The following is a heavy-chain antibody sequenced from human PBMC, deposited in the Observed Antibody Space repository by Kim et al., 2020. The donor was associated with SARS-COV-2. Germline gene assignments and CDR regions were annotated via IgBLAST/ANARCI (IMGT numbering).Heavy chain of an antibody. V-gene: IGHV4-59*01. Sequence: TNYNPSLKGRVTISVDTSKNQFTLKLSSVTAADTAVYYCARVMGTTFFDYWGQGTLVTVSS. J-gene: IGHJ4*02. CDR3: ARVMGTTFFDY. D-gene: IGHD1-1*01. CDR2: T.